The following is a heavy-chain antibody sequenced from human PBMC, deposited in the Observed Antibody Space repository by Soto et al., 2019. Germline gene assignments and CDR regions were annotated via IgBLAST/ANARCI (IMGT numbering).Heavy chain of an antibody. V-gene: IGHV4-39*01. Sequence: PSETLSLTCTVSGGSISSSSYYWGWIRQPPGKGLEWIGSIYYSGSTYYNPSLKSRVTISVDTSKNQFSLKLSSVTAADTAVYYCARHREQNYYGSGSPEVWFDYWGQGTLVTVSS. D-gene: IGHD3-10*01. J-gene: IGHJ4*02. CDR1: GGSISSSSYY. CDR3: ARHREQNYYGSGSPEVWFDY. CDR2: IYYSGST.